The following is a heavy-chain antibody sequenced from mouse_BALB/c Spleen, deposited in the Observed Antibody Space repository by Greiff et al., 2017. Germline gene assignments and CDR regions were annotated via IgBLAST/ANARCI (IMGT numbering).Heavy chain of an antibody. J-gene: IGHJ3*01. D-gene: IGHD2-3*01. Sequence: EVKLVESGGGLVQPGGSLKLSCAASGFTFSSYGMSWVRQTPDKRLELVATINSNGGSTYYPDSVKGRFTISRDNAKNTLYLQMSSLKSEDTAMYYCARVDGYYVEFAYWGQGTLVTVSA. CDR1: GFTFSSYG. CDR3: ARVDGYYVEFAY. V-gene: IGHV5-6-3*01. CDR2: INSNGGST.